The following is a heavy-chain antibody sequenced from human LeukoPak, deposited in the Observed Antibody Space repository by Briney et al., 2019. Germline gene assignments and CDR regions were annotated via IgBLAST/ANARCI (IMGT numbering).Heavy chain of an antibody. Sequence: SETLSLTCTVSGVSTTNGIYYWAWIRQSPGKGLEWIGSVHNVGSTYYNLSLRSRVTMSIDTSKNQFSLRLNSVTAADTAVYYCARHAEYNSGWHFYLGHWGQGILVTVSS. CDR3: ARHAEYNSGWHFYLGH. D-gene: IGHD6-19*01. CDR2: VHNVGST. J-gene: IGHJ4*02. V-gene: IGHV4-39*01. CDR1: GVSTTNGIYY.